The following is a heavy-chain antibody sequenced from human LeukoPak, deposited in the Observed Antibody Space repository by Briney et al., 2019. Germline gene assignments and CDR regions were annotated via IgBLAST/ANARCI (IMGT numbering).Heavy chain of an antibody. D-gene: IGHD5-24*01. CDR1: GFPFSSYW. CDR2: IKQDGSKK. Sequence: GGSLRLSCVASGFPFSSYWMTWVRQAPGKGLEWVANIKQDGSKKSYVDSVKGRFTISRDNAKNSLYLQMNSLRAEDTAIYYCTRVGYIDEGIDYWGQGTLVSVSS. V-gene: IGHV3-7*04. CDR3: TRVGYIDEGIDY. J-gene: IGHJ4*02.